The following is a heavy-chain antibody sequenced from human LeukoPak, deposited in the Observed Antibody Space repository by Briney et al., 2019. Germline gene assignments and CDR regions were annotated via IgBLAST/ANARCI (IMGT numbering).Heavy chain of an antibody. Sequence: GGSLRLSCAVSEFTVSNNFMTRVRQAPGKGLECVSIIYSRGGTYYADSVRGRFTISRDNSKNTLYLQMNSLRAEDTAVYFCARKTDSGGSGDYWGQGTLVTVSS. CDR1: EFTVSNNF. V-gene: IGHV3-53*01. CDR2: IYSRGGT. J-gene: IGHJ4*02. D-gene: IGHD3-22*01. CDR3: ARKTDSGGSGDY.